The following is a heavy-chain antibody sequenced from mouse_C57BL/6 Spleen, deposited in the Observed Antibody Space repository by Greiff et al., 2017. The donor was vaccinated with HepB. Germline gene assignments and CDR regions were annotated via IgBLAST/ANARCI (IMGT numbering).Heavy chain of an antibody. CDR2: IDPSDSYT. D-gene: IGHD6-1*01. V-gene: IGHV1-50*01. Sequence: QVQLQQPGAELVKPGASVKLSCKASGYTFTSYWMQWVKQRPGQGLEWIGEIDPSDSYTNYNQKFKGKATLTVDTSSSTAYMQLSSLTSEDSAVYFCARGAAQPQGFAYWGQGTLVTVSA. CDR1: GYTFTSYW. J-gene: IGHJ3*01. CDR3: ARGAAQPQGFAY.